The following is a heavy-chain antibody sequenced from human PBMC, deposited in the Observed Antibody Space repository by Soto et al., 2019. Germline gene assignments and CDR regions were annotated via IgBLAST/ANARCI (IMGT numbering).Heavy chain of an antibody. Sequence: SETLSLTCNVSGGSISNSRYYWVWIRQPPGKGLEWIGSIFSTGNTYYNPSLKSRVTISVETSKTQFSLKLRSVTAADTAVYYCTRPSSGSSWGYFDYWGQGTLVTVSS. CDR3: TRPSSGSSWGYFDY. CDR2: IFSTGNT. D-gene: IGHD3-10*01. CDR1: GGSISNSRYY. V-gene: IGHV4-39*01. J-gene: IGHJ4*02.